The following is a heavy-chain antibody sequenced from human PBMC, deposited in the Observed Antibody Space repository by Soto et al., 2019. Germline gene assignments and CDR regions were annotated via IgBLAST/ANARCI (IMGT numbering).Heavy chain of an antibody. Sequence: QVQLVESGVGVVQPGGSLRLACRASGFTFTTFGIHWVRQDPGKGLEWVALISYDGHNKYYSDSVKGRFTISRDNYKNTLSLQMNRMRAEDTAVYYCEKDLQAYGDHNYSDQGMDVW. CDR2: ISYDGHNK. D-gene: IGHD1-1*01. CDR1: GFTFTTFG. CDR3: EKDLQAYGDHNYSDQGMDV. V-gene: IGHV3-30*18. J-gene: IGHJ6*01.